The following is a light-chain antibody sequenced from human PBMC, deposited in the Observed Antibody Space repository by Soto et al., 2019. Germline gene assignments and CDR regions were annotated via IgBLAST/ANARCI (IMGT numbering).Light chain of an antibody. CDR3: SSYTTSSTLLYV. J-gene: IGLJ1*01. CDR2: EVS. V-gene: IGLV2-14*01. CDR1: SSDVGGYNS. Sequence: QSALTQPASVSGSPGQSITISCTGTSSDVGGYNSVSWYQQHPGKAPKLMIYEVSNRPSGVSYRFSGSKSGNTASLTISGLQAEDEADDYCSSYTTSSTLLYVFGTGTKVTVL.